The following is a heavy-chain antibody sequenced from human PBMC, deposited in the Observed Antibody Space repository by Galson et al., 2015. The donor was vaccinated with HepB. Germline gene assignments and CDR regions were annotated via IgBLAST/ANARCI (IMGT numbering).Heavy chain of an antibody. D-gene: IGHD1-26*01. CDR1: GFTFSSYS. Sequence: SLRLSCAASGFTFSSYSMNWVRQAPGKGLEWVSSISSSSSYIYYADSVKGRFTISRDNAKNSLYLQMNSLRAEDTAVYYCARDREGGWELRRDIDYWGQGTLVTVSS. J-gene: IGHJ4*02. CDR2: ISSSSSYI. V-gene: IGHV3-21*01. CDR3: ARDREGGWELRRDIDY.